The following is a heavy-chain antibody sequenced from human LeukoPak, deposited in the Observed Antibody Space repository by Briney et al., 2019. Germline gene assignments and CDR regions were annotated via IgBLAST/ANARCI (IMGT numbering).Heavy chain of an antibody. V-gene: IGHV4-34*01. D-gene: IGHD3-22*01. CDR2: IYHSGST. Sequence: KPSETLSLTCAVYGGSFSGYYWSWIRQPPGKGREWMGYIYHSGSTYYNPSLKSRVTISVDRSKNQFSLKLSSVTAADTAVYYCARAPYYYDSSGYYYYAFDIWGQGTMVTVSS. J-gene: IGHJ3*02. CDR1: GGSFSGYY. CDR3: ARAPYYYDSSGYYYYAFDI.